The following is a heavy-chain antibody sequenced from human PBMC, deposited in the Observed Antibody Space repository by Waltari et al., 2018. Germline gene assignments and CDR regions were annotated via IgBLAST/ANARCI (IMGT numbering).Heavy chain of an antibody. CDR2: LYYTGTP. V-gene: IGHV4-39*07. CDR3: ARRSGYYDL. CDR1: GGSISSSSYS. D-gene: IGHD3-3*01. Sequence: QLQLQESGPGLLKPSETLSLTCTVSGGSISSSSYSWGWIRQPPGKGLEWIADLYYTGTPYYNPSLKSRVTISADTSRNQFSLKLSSVTAADTAVYFCARRSGYYDLWGQGTMVTVSS. J-gene: IGHJ3*01.